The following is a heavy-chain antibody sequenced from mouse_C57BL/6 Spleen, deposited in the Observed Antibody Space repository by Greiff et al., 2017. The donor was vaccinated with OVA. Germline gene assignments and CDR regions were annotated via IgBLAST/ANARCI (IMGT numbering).Heavy chain of an antibody. CDR2: ISYDGSN. V-gene: IGHV3-6*01. D-gene: IGHD1-1*01. Sequence: EVQLQQSGPGLVKPSQSLSLTCSVTGYSITSGYYWNWIRQFPGNKLEWMGYISYDGSNNYNPSLKNRISITRDTSKNQFFLKLNSVTTEDTATYYCAGDYGYGRSLDYWGQGTTLTVSS. CDR3: AGDYGYGRSLDY. J-gene: IGHJ2*01. CDR1: GYSITSGYY.